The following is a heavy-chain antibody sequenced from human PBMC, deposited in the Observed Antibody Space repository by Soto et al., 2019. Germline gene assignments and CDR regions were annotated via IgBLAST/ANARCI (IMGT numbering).Heavy chain of an antibody. Sequence: EVQLLESGGGLGQPGGSLRLSCAASGFSFSSYAMTWVRQAPGRGLEWVSAISGSGSPTYYADSVKGRFTISRDNSKNTLYLQMNSLRADDTAVYYCARDMSGGTCNDYYGMDVWGQGTTVTVSS. CDR2: ISGSGSPT. V-gene: IGHV3-23*01. CDR3: ARDMSGGTCNDYYGMDV. CDR1: GFSFSSYA. D-gene: IGHD3-10*02. J-gene: IGHJ6*02.